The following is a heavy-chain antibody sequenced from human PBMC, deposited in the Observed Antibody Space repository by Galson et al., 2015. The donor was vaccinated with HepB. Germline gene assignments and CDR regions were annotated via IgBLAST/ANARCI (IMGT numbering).Heavy chain of an antibody. CDR2: ISYDGSNK. CDR1: GFTFSNYG. V-gene: IGHV3-30*03. J-gene: IGHJ3*02. CDR3: TLWADAFDI. Sequence: SLRLSCAASGFTFSNYGLHWVRQAPAKGLEWVAVISYDGSNKYYADSVKGRFTISRDNSKNTLYLQVNSLRAEDTAVYYCTLWADAFDIWGQGTMVTVSS. D-gene: IGHD2/OR15-2a*01.